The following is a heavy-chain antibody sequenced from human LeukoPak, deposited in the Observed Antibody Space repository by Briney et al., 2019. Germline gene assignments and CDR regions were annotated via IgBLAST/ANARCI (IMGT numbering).Heavy chain of an antibody. D-gene: IGHD6-13*01. V-gene: IGHV3-43D*03. CDR3: AKDRSIAAAGVDY. CDR1: EFTFSSYG. Sequence: GGSLRLSCVASEFTFSSYGIHWVRQAPGKGLEWVCLINWNGLSAYYSDSVKGRFTISRDDSKNSLYLQMNSLRIEDTALYYCAKDRSIAAAGVDYWGQGTQVTVSS. J-gene: IGHJ4*02. CDR2: INWNGLSA.